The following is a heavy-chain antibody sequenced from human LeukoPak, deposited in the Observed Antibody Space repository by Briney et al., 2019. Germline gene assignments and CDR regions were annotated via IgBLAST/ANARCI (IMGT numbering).Heavy chain of an antibody. CDR3: GRENRSVLGNDAFDI. CDR1: GFTVSNYW. V-gene: IGHV3-74*01. J-gene: IGHJ3*02. Sequence: GGSLRLSCAASGFTVSNYWMNWVRQAPGEGLVWISRISGDGKTISYADSVKGRFSISRDNAKNTVSLQMNSLRGEDTALYHCGRENRSVLGNDAFDIWGQGTMVTVSS. CDR2: ISGDGKTI. D-gene: IGHD4-23*01.